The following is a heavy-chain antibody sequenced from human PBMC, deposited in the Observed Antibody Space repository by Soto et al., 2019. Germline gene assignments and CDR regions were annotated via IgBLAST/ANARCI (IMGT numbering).Heavy chain of an antibody. CDR2: ISWNSGSI. CDR1: GFTFDDYA. D-gene: IGHD6-13*01. J-gene: IGHJ6*02. Sequence: EVQLVESGGGLVQPGRSLRLSCAASGFTFDDYAMHWVRQAPGKGLEWVSGISWNSGSIGYADSVKGRFTISRDKAKNSLYLQMNSLRAEDTALYYCAKDMSAADKYYNYAMEAWGQGTTVTVSS. CDR3: AKDMSAADKYYNYAMEA. V-gene: IGHV3-9*01.